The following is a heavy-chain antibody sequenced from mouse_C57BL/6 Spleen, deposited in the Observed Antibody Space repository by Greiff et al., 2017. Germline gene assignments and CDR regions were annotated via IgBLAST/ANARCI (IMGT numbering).Heavy chain of an antibody. J-gene: IGHJ2*01. Sequence: DVQLQESGPGLVKPSQSLSLTCSVTGYSITSGYYWNWIRQFPGNQLEWMGYISYDGSNNYNPSLKNRSTITRNTSKNQCFLKLNSVTTEDTAPYYCARDHGNYVGYFDYWGQGTTLTVSS. V-gene: IGHV3-6*01. CDR1: GYSITSGYY. CDR2: ISYDGSN. D-gene: IGHD2-1*01. CDR3: ARDHGNYVGYFDY.